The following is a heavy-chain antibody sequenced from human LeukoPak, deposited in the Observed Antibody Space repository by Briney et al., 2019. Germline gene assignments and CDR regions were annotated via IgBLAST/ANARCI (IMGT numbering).Heavy chain of an antibody. Sequence: ASVKVSCKASGYTFTGHDMHWVRQAPGQGLEWMGRIDPNSGGTYYAQKLQGRVTMTTDTSTSKAYMELRSLRSDDTAVYYCARAGDGYNLYCYYYMDVWGKGTTVTVSS. CDR1: GYTFTGHD. CDR2: IDPNSGGT. V-gene: IGHV1-2*02. CDR3: ARAGDGYNLYCYYYMDV. D-gene: IGHD5-24*01. J-gene: IGHJ6*03.